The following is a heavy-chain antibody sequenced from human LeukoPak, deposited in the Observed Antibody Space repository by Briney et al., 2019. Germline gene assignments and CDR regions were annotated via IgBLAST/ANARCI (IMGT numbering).Heavy chain of an antibody. V-gene: IGHV3-21*01. Sequence: GGSLRLSCAASGFTFSSYSMNWVRQAPGKGLEWVSSISSSSSYIYYADSVKGRFTISRDNAKNSLYLQMNSLRAEDTAVYYCATSGFDYFDYWGQGTLVTVSS. CDR3: ATSGFDYFDY. CDR1: GFTFSSYS. D-gene: IGHD1-1*01. CDR2: ISSSSSYI. J-gene: IGHJ4*02.